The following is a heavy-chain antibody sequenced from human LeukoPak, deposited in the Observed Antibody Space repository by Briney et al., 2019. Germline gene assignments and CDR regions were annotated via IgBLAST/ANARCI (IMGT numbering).Heavy chain of an antibody. D-gene: IGHD2-2*01. V-gene: IGHV3-53*01. CDR3: AKDVPTAYFDY. J-gene: IGHJ4*02. CDR1: GFTVSSNY. CDR2: IYSGGST. Sequence: GGSLRLSCAASGFTVSSNYMSWVRQAPGKGLEWVSVIYSGGSTYYADSVKGRFTISRDNSKNTLYLQMNSLRAEDTAVYYCAKDVPTAYFDYWGQGTLVTVSS.